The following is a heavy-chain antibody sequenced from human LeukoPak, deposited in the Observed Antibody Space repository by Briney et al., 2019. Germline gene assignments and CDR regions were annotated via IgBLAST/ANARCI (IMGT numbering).Heavy chain of an antibody. CDR3: ARDNYGSGSPRMDV. J-gene: IGHJ6*04. CDR2: ISAYNGNT. Sequence: ASVKVSCKASGYTFTSYGISWVRQAPGQGLEWMGWISAYNGNTSYAQKLQGRVTMTTDTSTSTAYMELRSLRSDDTAVYYCARDNYGSGSPRMDVWGKGTTVTVSS. CDR1: GYTFTSYG. V-gene: IGHV1-18*04. D-gene: IGHD3-10*01.